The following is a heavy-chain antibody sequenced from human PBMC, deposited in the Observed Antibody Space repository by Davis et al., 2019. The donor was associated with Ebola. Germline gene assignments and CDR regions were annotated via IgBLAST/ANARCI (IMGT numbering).Heavy chain of an antibody. Sequence: MPGGSLRLSCTVSGGSISSYYWSWIRQPPGKGLEWIGYIYYSGSTDYNPSLKSRVTISVDTSKNQFSLNLSSVTAADTAVYYCARERFPYGMDVWGQGTTVTVSS. CDR2: IYYSGST. CDR1: GGSISSYY. CDR3: ARERFPYGMDV. J-gene: IGHJ6*02. V-gene: IGHV4-59*12.